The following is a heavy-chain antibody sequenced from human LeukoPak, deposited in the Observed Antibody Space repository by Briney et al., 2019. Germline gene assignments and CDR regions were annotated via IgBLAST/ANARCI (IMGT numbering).Heavy chain of an antibody. Sequence: KPSETLSLTCAVYGGSFSGYYWSWIRQPPGKGLEWIGEINHSGSTNYSPSLKSRVTISVDTSKNQFSLKLSSVTAADTAVYYCARGLAARRRGFDYWGQGTLVTVSS. V-gene: IGHV4-34*01. J-gene: IGHJ4*02. CDR3: ARGLAARRRGFDY. D-gene: IGHD6-6*01. CDR2: INHSGST. CDR1: GGSFSGYY.